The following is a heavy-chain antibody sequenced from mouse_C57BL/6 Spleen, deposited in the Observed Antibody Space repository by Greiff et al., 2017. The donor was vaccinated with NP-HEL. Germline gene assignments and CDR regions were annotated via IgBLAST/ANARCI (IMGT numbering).Heavy chain of an antibody. V-gene: IGHV5-16*01. D-gene: IGHD2-1*01. CDR2: INYDGSST. Sequence: EVMLVESEGGLVQPGSSMKLSCTASGFTFSDYYMAWVRQVPEKGLEWVANINYDGSSTYYLDSLKSRFIISRDNAKNILYLQMSSLKSEDTATYYCARDGNYADYAMDYWGQGTSVTVSS. CDR1: GFTFSDYY. J-gene: IGHJ4*01. CDR3: ARDGNYADYAMDY.